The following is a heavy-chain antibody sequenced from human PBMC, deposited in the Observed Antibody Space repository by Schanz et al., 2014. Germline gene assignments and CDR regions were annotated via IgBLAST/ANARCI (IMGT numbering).Heavy chain of an antibody. CDR3: ARCGYSSGWYDRDIAHFDC. D-gene: IGHD6-19*01. CDR2: IIPSLGLA. J-gene: IGHJ4*02. CDR1: GGTFSSFG. V-gene: IGHV1-69*02. Sequence: VQLEQSGAEVKKPGSSVKVSCKASGGTFSSFGINWVRQAPGQGLEWMGRIIPSLGLAKYEQKFQDKVTITADTSTSKAYMELRSLRSDDTAVYYCARCGYSSGWYDRDIAHFDCWGQGTLVTVSS.